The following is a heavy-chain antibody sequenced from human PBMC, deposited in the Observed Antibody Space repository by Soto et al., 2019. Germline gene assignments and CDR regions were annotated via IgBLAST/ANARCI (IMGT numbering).Heavy chain of an antibody. J-gene: IGHJ4*02. CDR1: GFTFNAYA. D-gene: IGHD4-4*01. V-gene: IGHV3-23*01. Sequence: EVQLLESGGGLVQPGGSLRLSCAASGFTFNAYAMTWVLQAPWKRLEWVSAIGGSGGNRYYAASVKGRFTISRDNSKHTLDLQMSRLRVEDTAVYYCARVASDYINSVDHWCQGILVTVSS. CDR3: ARVASDYINSVDH. CDR2: IGGSGGNR.